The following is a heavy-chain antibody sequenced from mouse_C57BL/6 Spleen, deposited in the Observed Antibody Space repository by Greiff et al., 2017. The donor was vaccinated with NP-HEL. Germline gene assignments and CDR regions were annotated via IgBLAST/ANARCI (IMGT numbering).Heavy chain of an antibody. V-gene: IGHV1-18*01. Sequence: EVQLVESGPELVKPGASVKIPCKASGYTFTDYNMDWVKQSHGKSLEWIGDINPNNGGTIYNQKFKGKATLTVDKSSSTAYMELRSLTSEDTAVYYCARFDYDEGVAWFAYWGQGTLVTVSA. CDR1: GYTFTDYN. D-gene: IGHD2-4*01. J-gene: IGHJ3*01. CDR2: INPNNGGT. CDR3: ARFDYDEGVAWFAY.